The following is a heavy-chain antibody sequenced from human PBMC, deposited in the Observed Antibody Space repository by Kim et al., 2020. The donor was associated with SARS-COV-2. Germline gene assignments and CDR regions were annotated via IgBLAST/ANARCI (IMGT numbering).Heavy chain of an antibody. V-gene: IGHV3-48*03. CDR3: ARDTYSSSWYSSFSYYYGMDV. D-gene: IGHD6-13*01. Sequence: GGSLRLSCAASGFTFSSYEMNWVRQAPGKGLEWVSYISSSGSTIYYADSVKGRFTISRDNAKNSLYLQMNSLRAEDTAVYYCARDTYSSSWYSSFSYYYGMDVWGQGTTVTVSS. J-gene: IGHJ6*02. CDR1: GFTFSSYE. CDR2: ISSSGSTI.